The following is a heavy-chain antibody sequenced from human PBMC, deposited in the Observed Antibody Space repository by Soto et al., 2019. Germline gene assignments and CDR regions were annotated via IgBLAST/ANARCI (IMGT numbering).Heavy chain of an antibody. CDR2: IYHSGST. CDR1: GGSISSGGYS. Sequence: SETLSLTCAVSGGSISSGGYSWSWIRQPPGKGLEWIGYIYHSGSTYYNPSLKSRVTISVDRSKNQFSLKLSSVTAADTAVYYCARAMTKVTTIDYWGQGTLVTVS. V-gene: IGHV4-30-2*01. CDR3: ARAMTKVTTIDY. D-gene: IGHD4-17*01. J-gene: IGHJ4*02.